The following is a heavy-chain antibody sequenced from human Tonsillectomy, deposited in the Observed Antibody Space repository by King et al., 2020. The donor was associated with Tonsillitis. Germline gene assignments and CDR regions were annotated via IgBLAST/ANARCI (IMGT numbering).Heavy chain of an antibody. J-gene: IGHJ4*02. D-gene: IGHD3-10*02. Sequence: VQLVESGGGLVQPGRSLKLSCGASGFTFDDYAMHWVRQAPGKGLEWVSGITWRSGLIGYADSVKGRFTISRDNAKNSLYLQMNSLRDEDTALYYCARGPLNGHYVGYFDYWGQGALVTVSS. CDR2: ITWRSGLI. V-gene: IGHV3-9*01. CDR3: ARGPLNGHYVGYFDY. CDR1: GFTFDDYA.